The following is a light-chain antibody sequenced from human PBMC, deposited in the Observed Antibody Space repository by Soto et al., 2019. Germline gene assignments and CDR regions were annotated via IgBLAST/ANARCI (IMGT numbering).Light chain of an antibody. CDR3: QQRGDRPRT. J-gene: IGKJ2*01. CDR1: QSASNY. V-gene: IGKV3-11*01. Sequence: EIVLTQSPAALSLSPGERATLSCRASQSASNYLAWYQQRPGRAPRLLIYDASHRATGIPARFSGSGSGTDFTLTINSLEPEDFAVYYCQQRGDRPRTFGQGTKLEIK. CDR2: DAS.